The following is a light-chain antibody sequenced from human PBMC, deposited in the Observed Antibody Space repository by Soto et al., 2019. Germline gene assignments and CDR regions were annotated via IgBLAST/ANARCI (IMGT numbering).Light chain of an antibody. V-gene: IGLV1-47*01. CDR2: RNN. CDR3: ASWDDSLSGYV. CDR1: SSSIGTNS. J-gene: IGLJ1*01. Sequence: VLTQPPSASGTPGQRVTISCSGSSSSIGTNSIYWYQQLPGTAPKLLIYRNNQRPSGVPDRFSGSKSGTSASLAISGLRSEDEADYYCASWDDSLSGYVFGTGTKVTVL.